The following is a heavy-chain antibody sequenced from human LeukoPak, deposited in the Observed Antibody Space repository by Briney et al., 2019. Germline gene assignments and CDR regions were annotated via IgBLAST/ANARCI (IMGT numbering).Heavy chain of an antibody. D-gene: IGHD7-27*01. CDR3: ARGPPNWGYDY. V-gene: IGHV3-13*01. CDR2: IGTAGDT. Sequence: GGSLRLSCAASGFTLSSYDMHWVRQVTGKGLEWVSGIGTAGDTYYPDSVKGRFTISRENAKSSLFLQMNSLRAEDTAVYYCARGPPNWGYDYWGPGTLVTVSS. J-gene: IGHJ4*02. CDR1: GFTLSSYD.